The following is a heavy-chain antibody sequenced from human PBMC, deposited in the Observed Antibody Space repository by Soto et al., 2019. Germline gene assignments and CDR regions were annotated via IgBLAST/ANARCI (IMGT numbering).Heavy chain of an antibody. CDR1: GFTFDDYA. D-gene: IGHD3-10*01. CDR3: AKDLFTYYYGSRDYYYYGMDV. Sequence: GGSLRLSCAASGFTFDDYAIHWVRQAPGKGLEWVSGISWNSGSIGYADSVKGRFTISRDNAKHSLYLQMNSLRAEDTALYYCAKDLFTYYYGSRDYYYYGMDVWGQGTTVTVSS. CDR2: ISWNSGSI. V-gene: IGHV3-9*01. J-gene: IGHJ6*02.